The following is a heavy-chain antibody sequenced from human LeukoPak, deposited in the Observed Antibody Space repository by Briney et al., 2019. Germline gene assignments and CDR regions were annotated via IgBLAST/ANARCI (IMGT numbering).Heavy chain of an antibody. CDR2: FDPEDGET. J-gene: IGHJ4*02. Sequence: GASVTVSFKVSGYTLTELSMHWVRQAPGKGLEWVGGFDPEDGETIYAQKFQGRVTMTEDTSTDTAYMELSSLRSEDTAVYYCATLSLKRYYYDSSGYPDVWGQGTLVTVSS. D-gene: IGHD3-22*01. V-gene: IGHV1-24*01. CDR3: ATLSLKRYYYDSSGYPDV. CDR1: GYTLTELS.